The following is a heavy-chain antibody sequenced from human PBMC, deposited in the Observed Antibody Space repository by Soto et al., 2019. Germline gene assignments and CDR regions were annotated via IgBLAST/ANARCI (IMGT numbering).Heavy chain of an antibody. CDR1: GDSFTSYT. CDR3: ARDILTDFDY. D-gene: IGHD2-15*01. Sequence: GTSVKLSCEACGDSFTSYTIHWVRQAPGQRPEWMGWINAGNGKTKYSPRIQDRVNITRDTSAGTVYMELSSLKSEDTAVYYCARDILTDFDYWGQRTLVTVSS. J-gene: IGHJ4*02. CDR2: INAGNGKT. V-gene: IGHV1-3*01.